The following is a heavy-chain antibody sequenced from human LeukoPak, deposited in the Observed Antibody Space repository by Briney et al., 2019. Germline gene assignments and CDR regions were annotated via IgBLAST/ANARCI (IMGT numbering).Heavy chain of an antibody. J-gene: IGHJ6*02. CDR3: ARTGYPYYYYYGMDV. CDR2: INHSGST. Sequence: SETLSLTCAVYGGSFSGYYWSWIRQPPGKGLEWIGEINHSGSTNYNPSLKSRVTISVDTSKNQFSLKLSSVTAADTAVYYCARTGYPYYYYYGMDVWGQGTTVIVSS. D-gene: IGHD6-25*01. CDR1: GGSFSGYY. V-gene: IGHV4-34*01.